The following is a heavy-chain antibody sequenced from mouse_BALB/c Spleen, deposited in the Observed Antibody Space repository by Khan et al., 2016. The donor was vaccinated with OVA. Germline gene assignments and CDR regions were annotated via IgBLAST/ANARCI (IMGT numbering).Heavy chain of an antibody. CDR3: AREIYYDYAYYYAMDY. CDR2: IWGDGST. D-gene: IGHD2-4*01. CDR1: GFSLTGYG. V-gene: IGHV2-6-7*01. Sequence: QMQLEESGPGLVAPSQSLSITCTVSGFSLTGYGVNWVRQPPGKGLEWLGMIWGDGSTNYNSALKSRLSISKDNSKSQVFLQMNRLHTDGTARYYCAREIYYDYAYYYAMDYWGQGTSVTVSS. J-gene: IGHJ4*01.